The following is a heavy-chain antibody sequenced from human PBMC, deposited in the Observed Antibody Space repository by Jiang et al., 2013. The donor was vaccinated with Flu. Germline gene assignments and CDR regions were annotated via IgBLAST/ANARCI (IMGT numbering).Heavy chain of an antibody. CDR2: INHSGST. J-gene: IGHJ3*02. D-gene: IGHD3-10*02. CDR3: ARARLLGTYYYFRNRDGAFDI. V-gene: IGHV4-34*01. CDR1: GGSFSGYY. Sequence: LLKPSETLSLTRAVYGGSFSGYYWSWIRQPPGKGLEWIGEINHSGSTNYNPSLKSRVTISVDTSKNQFSLKLSSVTAADTAVYYCARARLLGTYYYFRNRDGAFDIWGQGTMVTVSS.